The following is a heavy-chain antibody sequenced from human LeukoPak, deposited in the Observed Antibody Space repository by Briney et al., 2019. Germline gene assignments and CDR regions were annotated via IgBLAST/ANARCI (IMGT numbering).Heavy chain of an antibody. V-gene: IGHV1-18*01. CDR3: SLTFGGVIAPDY. CDR1: GYTFTSYG. CDR2: ISAYNGNT. D-gene: IGHD3-16*02. Sequence: ASVKVSCKASGYTFTSYGISWVRQAPGQGLEWMGWISAYNGNTNYAQKLQGRVTMTTDTSTSTAYMELRSLRSDDTAVYYCSLTFGGVIAPDYWGQGTLVTVSS. J-gene: IGHJ4*02.